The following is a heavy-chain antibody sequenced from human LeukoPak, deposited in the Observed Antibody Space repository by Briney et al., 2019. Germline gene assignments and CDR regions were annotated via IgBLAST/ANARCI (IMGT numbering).Heavy chain of an antibody. V-gene: IGHV5-51*01. Sequence: GESLKISCKGSGYSFTSYWIGWVRQMPGKGLEWMGIIYPGDSDTRYSPSFQGQVTISADKSISTAYLQWSSLKASDTAMYYCARHVEGSLSDYYYYYMDVWGKGTTVTVSS. CDR1: GYSFTSYW. CDR3: ARHVEGSLSDYYYYYMDV. J-gene: IGHJ6*03. D-gene: IGHD6-6*01. CDR2: IYPGDSDT.